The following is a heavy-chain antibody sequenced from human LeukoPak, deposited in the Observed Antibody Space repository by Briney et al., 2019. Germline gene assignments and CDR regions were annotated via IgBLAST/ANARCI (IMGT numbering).Heavy chain of an antibody. CDR2: IQFDGSNR. V-gene: IGHV3-30*18. J-gene: IGHJ4*02. Sequence: GRSLRLSCAASGFTFSSYGMHWLRQAPGKGLEWVALIQFDGSNRYYADSVKGRFTISRDNSKNTLYLQMNSLRAEDTAVYYCAKARGVRGVRAQVDYWGQGTLVTVSS. CDR1: GFTFSSYG. D-gene: IGHD3-10*01. CDR3: AKARGVRGVRAQVDY.